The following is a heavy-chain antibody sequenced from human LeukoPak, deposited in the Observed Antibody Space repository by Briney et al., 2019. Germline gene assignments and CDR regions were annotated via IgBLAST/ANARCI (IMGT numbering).Heavy chain of an antibody. Sequence: GGSLRPSCAASGFTFSSYSMNWVRQAPGKGLEWVSYISSSSSTIYYADSVKGRFTISRDNAKNSLYLQMNSLRDEDTAVYYCARAFEQWLVHYYYYGMDVWGQGTTVTVSS. J-gene: IGHJ6*02. CDR3: ARAFEQWLVHYYYYGMDV. CDR2: ISSSSSTI. CDR1: GFTFSSYS. D-gene: IGHD6-19*01. V-gene: IGHV3-48*02.